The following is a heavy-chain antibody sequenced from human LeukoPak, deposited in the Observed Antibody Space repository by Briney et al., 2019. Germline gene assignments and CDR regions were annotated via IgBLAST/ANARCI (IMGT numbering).Heavy chain of an antibody. D-gene: IGHD2/OR15-2a*01. CDR3: ARDFLDAFDI. V-gene: IGHV1-18*01. J-gene: IGHJ3*02. Sequence: VASVKVSCKASGYTFTSYGISWVRQAPGQGLEWTGWISAYNGNTNYAQKLQGRLTMTTDTSTSTAYMELRSLRSDDTAVYYCARDFLDAFDIWGHGTVVTVSS. CDR2: ISAYNGNT. CDR1: GYTFTSYG.